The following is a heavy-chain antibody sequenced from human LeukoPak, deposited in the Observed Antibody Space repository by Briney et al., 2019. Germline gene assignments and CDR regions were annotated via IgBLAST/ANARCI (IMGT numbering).Heavy chain of an antibody. J-gene: IGHJ4*02. CDR3: ARGGVVGATEWDC. CDR1: GGSISSYY. D-gene: IGHD1-26*01. V-gene: IGHV4-59*01. Sequence: SETLSLTCTVSGGSISSYYWSWIRQPPGKGLEWIGYIYYSGSTNYNPSLKSRVTISVDTSKNQFSLKLSSVTAADTAVYYCARGGVVGATEWDCWGQGTLVTVSS. CDR2: IYYSGST.